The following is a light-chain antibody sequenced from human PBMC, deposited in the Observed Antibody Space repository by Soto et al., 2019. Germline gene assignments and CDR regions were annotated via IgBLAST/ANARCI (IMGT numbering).Light chain of an antibody. CDR3: AAWDGSLRGYV. V-gene: IGLV1-44*01. Sequence: QSVLTQPPSTSGTPGQRVTISCSGSSSNIGSNTVNWYQHLPGTAPKLLTYSNNQRPSGVPDRFSGSKSGTSASLAVSGLQSEDEADYYCAAWDGSLRGYVFGTGTKVTVL. J-gene: IGLJ1*01. CDR2: SNN. CDR1: SSNIGSNT.